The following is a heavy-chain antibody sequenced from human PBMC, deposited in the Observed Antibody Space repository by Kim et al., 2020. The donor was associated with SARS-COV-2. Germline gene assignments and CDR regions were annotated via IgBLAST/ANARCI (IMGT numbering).Heavy chain of an antibody. CDR2: IKSKTDGGTT. D-gene: IGHD3-22*01. V-gene: IGHV3-15*01. J-gene: IGHJ4*02. Sequence: GGSLRLSCAAYGFTFSNAWMSWVRQAPGKGQEWVGRIKSKTDGGTTDYAAPVKGRFTISRDDSKNTLYLQMNSLKTEDTAVYYCTTVYDSSGYYFFVEEDYWGQGTLVTVSS. CDR3: TTVYDSSGYYFFVEEDY. CDR1: GFTFSNAW.